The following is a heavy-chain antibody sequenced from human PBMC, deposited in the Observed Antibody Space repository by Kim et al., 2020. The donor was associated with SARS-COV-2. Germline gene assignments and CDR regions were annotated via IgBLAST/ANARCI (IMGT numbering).Heavy chain of an antibody. CDR2: ISYDGSNK. D-gene: IGHD3-3*01. Sequence: GGSLRLSCAASGFTFSSYGMHWVRQAPGKGLEWVAVISYDGSNKYYADSVKGRFTISRDNSKNTLYLQMNSLRAEDTAVYYCAKGERREGLLWLEYFQH. CDR1: GFTFSSYG. J-gene: IGHJ1*01. CDR3: AKGERREGLLWLEYFQH. V-gene: IGHV3-30*18.